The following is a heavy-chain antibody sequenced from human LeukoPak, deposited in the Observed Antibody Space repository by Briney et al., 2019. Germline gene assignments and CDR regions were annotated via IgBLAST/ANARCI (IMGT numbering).Heavy chain of an antibody. J-gene: IGHJ6*03. CDR3: ARGGYYYGSGSYYSRPLYYYYYMDV. CDR1: GGSISSYY. D-gene: IGHD3-10*01. Sequence: SETLSLTCTVSGGSISSYYWSWIRQPAGKGLEWIGRIYTSGSTNYNPSLKSRVTISVDTSKNQFSLKLSSVTAADTAVYCCARGGYYYGSGSYYSRPLYYYYYMDVWGKGTTVTISS. V-gene: IGHV4-4*07. CDR2: IYTSGST.